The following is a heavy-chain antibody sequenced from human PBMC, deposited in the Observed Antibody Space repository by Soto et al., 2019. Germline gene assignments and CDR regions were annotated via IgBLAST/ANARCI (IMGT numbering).Heavy chain of an antibody. CDR3: ARDHNQLRGYSYGSSSFDY. CDR1: GYTFTSSG. CDR2: ISAYNGNT. Sequence: ASVKVSCKAAGYTFTSSGISWGRQAPGQGLEWMGWISAYNGNTNYAQKLQGRVTMTTDTSTSTAYMELRSLRSDDTAVYYCARDHNQLRGYSYGSSSFDYWGQGTLVTVSS. J-gene: IGHJ4*02. V-gene: IGHV1-18*04. D-gene: IGHD5-18*01.